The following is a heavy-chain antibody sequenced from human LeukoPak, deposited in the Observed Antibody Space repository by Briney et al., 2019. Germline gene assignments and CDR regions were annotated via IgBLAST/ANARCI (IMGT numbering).Heavy chain of an antibody. CDR3: AREGQTTVTIGFDY. V-gene: IGHV3-7*01. J-gene: IGHJ4*02. D-gene: IGHD4-11*01. CDR1: GFTFSSYW. Sequence: GGSLRLSCAASGFTFSSYWMSWVRQAPGKGLEWVANIKQDGSEKYYVDSVKGRFTISRDNAKNSLYLQMNSLRAEDTAVYYCAREGQTTVTIGFDYWGQGTLVTVSS. CDR2: IKQDGSEK.